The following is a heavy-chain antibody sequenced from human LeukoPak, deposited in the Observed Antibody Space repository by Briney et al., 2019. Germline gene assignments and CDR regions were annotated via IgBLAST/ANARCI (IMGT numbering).Heavy chain of an antibody. CDR2: INPDGRST. J-gene: IGHJ4*02. Sequence: GGSLRLSCAASGFTFSRYWMHWVSQAPGKGLVWVSRINPDGRSTTYADSVKGRFTISRDNAKNSLYLQMNSLRAEDTAVYYCARNLPAADYWGQGTLVTVSS. D-gene: IGHD2-2*01. CDR3: ARNLPAADY. V-gene: IGHV3-74*01. CDR1: GFTFSRYW.